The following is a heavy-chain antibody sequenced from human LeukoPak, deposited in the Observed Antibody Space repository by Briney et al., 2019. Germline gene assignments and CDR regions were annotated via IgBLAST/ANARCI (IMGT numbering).Heavy chain of an antibody. CDR2: ISSSSSYI. J-gene: IGHJ4*02. CDR3: AKEWGVDYGLRY. Sequence: GGSLRLSCAASRFTFSSYSMNWVRQAPGKGLEWVSSISSSSSYIYYADSVKGRFTISRDNAKNSLYLQMNSLRADDTAVYYCAKEWGVDYGLRYWGQGTLVTVSS. D-gene: IGHD4-17*01. CDR1: RFTFSSYS. V-gene: IGHV3-21*04.